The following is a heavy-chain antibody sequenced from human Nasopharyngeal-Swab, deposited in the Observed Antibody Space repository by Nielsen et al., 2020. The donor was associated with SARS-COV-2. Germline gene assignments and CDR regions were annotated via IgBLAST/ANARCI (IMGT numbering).Heavy chain of an antibody. CDR2: IYYSGST. V-gene: IGHV4-59*01. Sequence: SETLSLTCTVSGGSISSYYWSWIRQPPGKGLEWIGCIYYSGSTNYNPSLKSRVTISVDTSKNQFSLKLSSVTAADTAVYYCARSNYDFWSGYYSLGWFDPWGQGTLVTVSS. D-gene: IGHD3-3*01. CDR1: GGSISSYY. CDR3: ARSNYDFWSGYYSLGWFDP. J-gene: IGHJ5*02.